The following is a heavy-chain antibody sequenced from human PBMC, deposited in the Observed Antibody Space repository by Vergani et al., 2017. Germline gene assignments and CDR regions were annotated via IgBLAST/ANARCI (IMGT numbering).Heavy chain of an antibody. CDR3: AREVGDPLYYFDY. CDR1: GLTFDDYA. CDR2: ISWNSGSI. D-gene: IGHD3-16*01. V-gene: IGHV3-9*01. Sequence: EVQLVESGGGLVQPGRSLRLSCAASGLTFDDYAMHWVRQAPGKGLEWVSGISWNSGSIGYADSVKGRFTISRDNAKNSLYLQMNSLRAEDTAVYYCAREVGDPLYYFDYWGQGTLVTVSS. J-gene: IGHJ4*02.